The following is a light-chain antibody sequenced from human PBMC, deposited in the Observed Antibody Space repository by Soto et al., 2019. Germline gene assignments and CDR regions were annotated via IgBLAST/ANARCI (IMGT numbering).Light chain of an antibody. V-gene: IGKV1-5*03. CDR3: LQNNRYPWT. CDR2: RAS. J-gene: IGKJ1*01. CDR1: QSISNW. Sequence: DIQMIQSPSTLSASVGSRVTISCRASQSISNWLAWYQQKPGKAPKLLIYRASILESGVPSRFSGSGSGTEFTLTISSLQPEDFATYYCLQNNRYPWTFGQGTKVDIK.